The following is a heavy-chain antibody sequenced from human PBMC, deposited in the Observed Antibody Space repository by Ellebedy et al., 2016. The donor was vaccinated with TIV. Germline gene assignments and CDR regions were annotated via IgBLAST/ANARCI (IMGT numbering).Heavy chain of an antibody. D-gene: IGHD3-9*01. CDR2: ITSSGSTI. CDR1: GFTVSDYF. CDR3: GRAREPGYFAYYYYGMDV. V-gene: IGHV3-11*01. J-gene: IGHJ6*02. Sequence: PGGSLRLSCAGSGFTVSDYFMSWVRQAPGKGLEWVSYITSSGSTIYYADSVKGRFTVARDHAKNSLYLQMNSLRGDDTDVYYCGRAREPGYFAYYYYGMDVWGQGTTVTVSS.